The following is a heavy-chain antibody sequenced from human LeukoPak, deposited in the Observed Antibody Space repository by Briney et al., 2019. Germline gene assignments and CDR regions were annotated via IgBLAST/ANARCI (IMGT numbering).Heavy chain of an antibody. D-gene: IGHD6-19*01. CDR1: GFTFSSFE. J-gene: IGHJ1*01. CDR3: ARGGKIPLAGTRSPQYFQH. V-gene: IGHV3-48*03. Sequence: GGSLRLSCAASGFTFSSFEMNWVRQAPGKGLEWVSWISSSGSTIKYADSVKGRFTISRDNSKNTLYLQMNSLRPEDTAVYYCARGGKIPLAGTRSPQYFQHWGQGTLVTVSS. CDR2: ISSSGSTI.